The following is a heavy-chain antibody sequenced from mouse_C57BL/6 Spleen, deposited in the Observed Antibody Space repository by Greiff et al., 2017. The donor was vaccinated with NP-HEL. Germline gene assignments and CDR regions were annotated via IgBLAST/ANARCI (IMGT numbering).Heavy chain of an antibody. CDR1: GYTFTNYW. D-gene: IGHD1-1*01. CDR3: ARAVVANYYAMDY. Sequence: VQLQQSGAELVRPGTSVKMSCKASGYTFTNYWIGWAKQRPGHGLEWIGDIYPGGGYTNYNEKFKGKATLTADKSSSTAYMQFSSLTSEDSAIYYCARAVVANYYAMDYWGQGTSVTVSS. CDR2: IYPGGGYT. J-gene: IGHJ4*01. V-gene: IGHV1-63*01.